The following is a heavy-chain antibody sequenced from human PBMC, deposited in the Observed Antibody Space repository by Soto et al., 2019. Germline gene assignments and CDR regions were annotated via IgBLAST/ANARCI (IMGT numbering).Heavy chain of an antibody. CDR1: GGSISSYY. D-gene: IGHD6-6*01. CDR2: IYYSGST. V-gene: IGHV4-59*01. J-gene: IGHJ4*02. Sequence: SETLSLTCTVSGGSISSYYWSWIRQPPGKGLEWIGYIYYSGSTNYNPSLKSRVTISVDTSKNQFSLKLSSVTAADTAVYYCARGFRIAARHHFDYWSQGTLVTVSS. CDR3: ARGFRIAARHHFDY.